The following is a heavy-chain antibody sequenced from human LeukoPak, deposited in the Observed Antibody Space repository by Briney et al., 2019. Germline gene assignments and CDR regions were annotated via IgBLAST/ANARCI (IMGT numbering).Heavy chain of an antibody. CDR3: ARGTRGVNSPYFDY. Sequence: ASVKVSCKASGYTFASYGISWVRQAPGQGLEWMGWISAYNGNTNYAQKLQGRVAMTTDTSTSTAYMELRSLRSDDTAVYYCARGTRGVNSPYFDYWGQGTLVTVSS. CDR1: GYTFASYG. J-gene: IGHJ4*02. D-gene: IGHD4-23*01. CDR2: ISAYNGNT. V-gene: IGHV1-18*01.